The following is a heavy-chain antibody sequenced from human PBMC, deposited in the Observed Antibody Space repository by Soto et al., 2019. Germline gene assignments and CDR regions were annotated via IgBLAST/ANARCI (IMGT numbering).Heavy chain of an antibody. Sequence: QVQLAQSANEVKKPGASVRVCCKAAGYTFIRYVIAWVRQAPGQGLEWMGWISPYNDYTVYAQKFQGRVSMTADTSTRTVYMNLRGLKSDDTAVYYCARGGYYDNSWGKLSHYGLDVWGQGTSVSVSS. CDR3: ARGGYYDNSWGKLSHYGLDV. CDR2: ISPYNDYT. V-gene: IGHV1-18*01. J-gene: IGHJ6*02. CDR1: GYTFIRYV. D-gene: IGHD3-16*01.